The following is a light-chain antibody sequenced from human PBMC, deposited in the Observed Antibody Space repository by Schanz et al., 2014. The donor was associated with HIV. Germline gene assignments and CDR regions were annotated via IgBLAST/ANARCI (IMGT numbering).Light chain of an antibody. Sequence: QSVLTQPPSVSGAPGQRVTISCAGNSSNIGAGYDVHWYQQLPGTAPKLLIYGNNNRPSGIPDRFSGSKSGTSASLTIRGLRSEDEADYYCAAWDDSLSSILFGGGTKLTVL. J-gene: IGLJ3*02. CDR3: AAWDDSLSSIL. V-gene: IGLV1-40*01. CDR2: GNN. CDR1: SSNIGAGYD.